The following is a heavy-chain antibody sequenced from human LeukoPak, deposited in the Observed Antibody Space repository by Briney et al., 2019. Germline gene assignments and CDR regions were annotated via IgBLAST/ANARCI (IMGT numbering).Heavy chain of an antibody. CDR3: ARGPYSSSWYK. CDR1: GGSFGGYY. CDR2: INHSGST. J-gene: IGHJ4*02. Sequence: SETLSLTCAVYGGSFGGYYWSWIRQPPGKGLEWIGEINHSGSTNYNPSLKSRVTISVDTSRNQFSLKLSSVTAADTAVYYCARGPYSSSWYKWGQGTLVTVSS. D-gene: IGHD6-13*01. V-gene: IGHV4-34*01.